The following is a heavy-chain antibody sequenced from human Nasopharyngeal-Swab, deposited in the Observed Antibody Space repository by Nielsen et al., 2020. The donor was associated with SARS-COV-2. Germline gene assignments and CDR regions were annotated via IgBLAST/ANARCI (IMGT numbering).Heavy chain of an antibody. CDR1: GYTLTELS. D-gene: IGHD2-2*01. CDR3: ARDMARYCSSTSCYAPGAYYYYGMDV. CDR2: FDPEDGET. V-gene: IGHV1-24*01. Sequence: ASVKVSCKVSGYTLTELSMHWVRQAPGKGLEWMGGFDPEDGETIYAQKFQGRVTMTEDTSTDTAYMELSSLRSDDTAVYYCARDMARYCSSTSCYAPGAYYYYGMDVWGQGTTVTVSS. J-gene: IGHJ6*02.